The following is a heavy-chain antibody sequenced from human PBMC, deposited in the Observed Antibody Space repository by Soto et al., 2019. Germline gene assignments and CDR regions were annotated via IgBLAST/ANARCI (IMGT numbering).Heavy chain of an antibody. Sequence: EVQLLESGGGLIQPGGSLRLSCVASGFTFGSYAMGWVRQAPGKGLEWVSTITGGNTYYAASVKGRFTISRDNSKNTLYLQMSSLRAEDTALYYCAKDKERGGYDSDFDSWGQGTLVTVSS. V-gene: IGHV3-23*01. CDR1: GFTFGSYA. J-gene: IGHJ4*02. CDR3: AKDKERGGYDSDFDS. D-gene: IGHD3-3*01. CDR2: ITGGNT.